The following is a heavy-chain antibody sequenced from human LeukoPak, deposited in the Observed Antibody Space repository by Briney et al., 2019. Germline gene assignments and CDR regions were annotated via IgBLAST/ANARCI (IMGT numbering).Heavy chain of an antibody. CDR1: GGSFSGYY. CDR2: INHSGST. V-gene: IGHV4-34*01. CDR3: ARAPRCIVGATTAEYFQH. J-gene: IGHJ1*01. Sequence: SETLSLTCAVYGGSFSGYYWSWIRQPPGKGLEWIGEINHSGSTNYNPSLKSRVTISVDTSKNQFSLKLSSVTAADTAVYYCARAPRCIVGATTAEYFQHWGQGTLVTVSS. D-gene: IGHD1-26*01.